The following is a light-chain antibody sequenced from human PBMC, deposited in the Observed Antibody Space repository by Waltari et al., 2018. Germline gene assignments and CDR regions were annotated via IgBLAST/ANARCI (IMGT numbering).Light chain of an antibody. CDR2: WAS. CDR3: QQYYTTPYT. Sequence: DIVMTQSPDSLAVSLGERATIPCKSSQTGLYSDTNKNYLAWYQQKPGQSPKLLIYWASTRQSWVPDRFSGSGSGTDFTLTVSSLQAEDVAVYYCQQYYTTPYTFGQGTKLEIK. J-gene: IGKJ2*01. CDR1: QTGLYSDTNKNY. V-gene: IGKV4-1*01.